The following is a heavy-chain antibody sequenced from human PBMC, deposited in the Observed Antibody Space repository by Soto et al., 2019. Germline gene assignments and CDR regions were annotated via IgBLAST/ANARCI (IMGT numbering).Heavy chain of an antibody. CDR1: GFTFSSYG. CDR2: ISYDGSNK. V-gene: IGHV3-30*18. D-gene: IGHD6-19*01. CDR3: AKEWYSSGWYYFDY. J-gene: IGHJ4*02. Sequence: GGPLRLSCAASGFTFSSYGMHWVRQAPGKGLEWVAVISYDGSNKYYADSVKGRFTISRDNSKNTLYLQMNSLRAEDTAVYYCAKEWYSSGWYYFDYWGQGTLVTVSS.